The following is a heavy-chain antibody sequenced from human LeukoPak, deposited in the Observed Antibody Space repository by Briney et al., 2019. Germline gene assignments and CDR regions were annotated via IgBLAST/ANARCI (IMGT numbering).Heavy chain of an antibody. V-gene: IGHV3-21*04. CDR3: AKKYVGSGWVYYYYYMDV. Sequence: PGGSLRLSCAASGFTFSSYSMNWVRQAPGKGLEWVSSISSSSSYIYYADSVKGRFTISRDNAKNSLYLQMNSLRAEDTAVYYCAKKYVGSGWVYYYYYMDVWGKGTTVTISS. J-gene: IGHJ6*03. D-gene: IGHD6-19*01. CDR1: GFTFSSYS. CDR2: ISSSSSYI.